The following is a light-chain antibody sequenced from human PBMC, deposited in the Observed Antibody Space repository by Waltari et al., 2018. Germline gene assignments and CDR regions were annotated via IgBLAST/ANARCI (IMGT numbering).Light chain of an antibody. J-gene: IGKJ2*01. Sequence: EIVLTQSPAILSLSPGERATLSCRSSQSVSSNLLAWYQQRPGQAPRLLIYDVSKRATGVPARFSGGGSGTDFTLTISSLEPEDFAVYCCQQRSAWPPSFTFGQGTKLEIK. CDR3: QQRSAWPPSFT. CDR2: DVS. V-gene: IGKV3-11*01. CDR1: QSVSSN.